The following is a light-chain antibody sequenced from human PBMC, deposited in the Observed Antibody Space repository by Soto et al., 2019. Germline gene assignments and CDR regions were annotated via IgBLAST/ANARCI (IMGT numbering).Light chain of an antibody. CDR3: CSYVGSSPV. J-gene: IGLJ7*01. CDR2: EVI. Sequence: QSVLTQPASVSGSPGQSITISCTGTSSDVGNYNHVSWYQHHPGKAPKLMIYEVIKRPSGVSNRFSGSKSGNTASLTISGLQAEDEADYYCCSYVGSSPVLGGGTQLTVL. CDR1: SSDVGNYNH. V-gene: IGLV2-23*02.